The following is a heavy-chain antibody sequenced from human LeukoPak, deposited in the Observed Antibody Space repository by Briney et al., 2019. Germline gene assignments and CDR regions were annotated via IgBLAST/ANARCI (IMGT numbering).Heavy chain of an antibody. CDR1: GGSISSGSYY. V-gene: IGHV4-39*01. J-gene: IGHJ4*02. Sequence: SQTLSLTCTVSGGSISSGSYYWSWIRQPPGKGLEWIGSINYSGNTYYNPSLKSRVIMSVDTSKNQFSLKLSSVTAADTAVYYCARRGVGAAGYFDNWGQGTLVTVSS. D-gene: IGHD1-26*01. CDR3: ARRGVGAAGYFDN. CDR2: INYSGNT.